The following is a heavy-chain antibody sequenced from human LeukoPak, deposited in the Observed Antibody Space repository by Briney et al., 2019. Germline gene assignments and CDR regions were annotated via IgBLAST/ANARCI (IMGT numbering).Heavy chain of an antibody. J-gene: IGHJ5*02. Sequence: SETLSLTCTVSGGSISSSGYYWGWIRQPPGKGLEWIGSIYYSGSTNYNPSLKSRVTISVDTSENQFSLKLTSVTAADTAVYYCARDREYSSSGLVWFDPWGHGILVTVSS. CDR2: IYYSGST. CDR3: ARDREYSSSGLVWFDP. V-gene: IGHV4-39*07. D-gene: IGHD6-6*01. CDR1: GGSISSSGYY.